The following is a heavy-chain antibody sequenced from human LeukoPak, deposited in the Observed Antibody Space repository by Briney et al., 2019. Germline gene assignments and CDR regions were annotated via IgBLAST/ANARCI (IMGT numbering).Heavy chain of an antibody. J-gene: IGHJ4*02. CDR1: GFIFSNYG. V-gene: IGHV3-30*03. Sequence: GGSLRLSCVASGFIFSNYGMHWVRQAPGKGLEWVAAISYDGSNKYYGDSVKGRFTISRDNSKNTLYLQMNSLRAEDTAVYYCARDWGNRFEYWGQGTLVTVSS. CDR3: ARDWGNRFEY. D-gene: IGHD1-14*01. CDR2: ISYDGSNK.